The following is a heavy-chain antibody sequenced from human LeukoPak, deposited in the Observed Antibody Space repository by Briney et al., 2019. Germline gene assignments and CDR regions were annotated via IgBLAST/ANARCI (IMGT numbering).Heavy chain of an antibody. V-gene: IGHV3-30*02. CDR3: AKDDYYDTSGYRD. CDR2: IRYDGSNK. Sequence: GSLRLSCAASGFTFSSYGMHWVRQAPGKGLEWLAFIRYDGSNKYYADSVKGRFTISRDNPKNTLYLQMNSLRAEDTAVYYCAKDDYYDTSGYRDWGQGTLVTVSS. CDR1: GFTFSSYG. J-gene: IGHJ4*02. D-gene: IGHD3-22*01.